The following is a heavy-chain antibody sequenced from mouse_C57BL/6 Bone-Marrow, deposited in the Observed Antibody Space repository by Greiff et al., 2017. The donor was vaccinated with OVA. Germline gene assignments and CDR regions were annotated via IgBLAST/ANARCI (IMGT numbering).Heavy chain of an antibody. CDR2: ISDGGSYT. J-gene: IGHJ3*01. Sequence: EVMLVESGGGLVKPGGSLKLSCAASGFTFSSYAMSWVRQTPEKRLEWVATISDGGSYTYYPDNVKGRFTISRDNAKNNLYLQMSQLKSEDTAMYYCARDGDYDWFAYWGQGTLVTVSA. CDR1: GFTFSSYA. V-gene: IGHV5-4*01. CDR3: ARDGDYDWFAY. D-gene: IGHD2-4*01.